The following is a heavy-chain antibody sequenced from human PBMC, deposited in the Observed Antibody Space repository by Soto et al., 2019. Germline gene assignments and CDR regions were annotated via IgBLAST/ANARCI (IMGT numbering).Heavy chain of an antibody. CDR2: ISAYNGNT. D-gene: IGHD2-2*01. CDR3: ARDYRYCSSNSCYAYYYYGMDV. CDR1: GYTFTSYG. J-gene: IGHJ6*02. Sequence: XSVKVSCKAAGYTFTSYGISWGRQAPGQGLEWMGWISAYNGNTNYAQKLQGRVTMTTDTSTSTAYMELRSLRSDDTAVYYCARDYRYCSSNSCYAYYYYGMDVWGQGTTVTVSS. V-gene: IGHV1-18*01.